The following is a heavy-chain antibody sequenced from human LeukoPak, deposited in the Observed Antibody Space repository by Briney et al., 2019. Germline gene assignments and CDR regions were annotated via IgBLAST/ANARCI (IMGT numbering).Heavy chain of an antibody. Sequence: GGSLRLSCAASGFTFSNYAMNWVRQAPGKGLEWVAIISGSGANTYYADSVKGRFTFSRDNSKNTLFLQMNSLRAEDTAIYFCATGGAVSGMSHIDFWGQGTLVTVSS. CDR2: ISGSGANT. CDR3: ATGGAVSGMSHIDF. J-gene: IGHJ4*02. CDR1: GFTFSNYA. D-gene: IGHD6-19*01. V-gene: IGHV3-23*01.